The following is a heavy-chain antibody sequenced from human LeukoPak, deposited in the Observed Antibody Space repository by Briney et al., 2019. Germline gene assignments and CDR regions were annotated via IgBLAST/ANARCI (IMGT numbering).Heavy chain of an antibody. J-gene: IGHJ4*02. Sequence: PGGSLRLSCAASGFTFRSYSVNWVRQAPGKGLEWVSSISSSSSYIYYAGSVKGRFTISRDNSKNTLYLQMNSLRAEDTAVYYYAKGSGYDTDFDYWGQGTLVTVSS. CDR3: AKGSGYDTDFDY. CDR2: ISSSSSYI. CDR1: GFTFRSYS. D-gene: IGHD3-9*01. V-gene: IGHV3-21*04.